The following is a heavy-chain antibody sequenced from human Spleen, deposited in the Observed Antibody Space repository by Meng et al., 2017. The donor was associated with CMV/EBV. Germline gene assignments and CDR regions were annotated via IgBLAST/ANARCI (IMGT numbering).Heavy chain of an antibody. J-gene: IGHJ4*02. Sequence: SGYTFTGYFIHWVRQAPGQELEWMGWINPNSGATKYAQKFEGRVTMTRDTSISTAYMDLIRLRSDDTAVYYCTRIGGYSDSKGYLDYWGQGTLVTVSS. CDR1: GYTFTGYF. D-gene: IGHD3-22*01. CDR2: INPNSGAT. V-gene: IGHV1-2*02. CDR3: TRIGGYSDSKGYLDY.